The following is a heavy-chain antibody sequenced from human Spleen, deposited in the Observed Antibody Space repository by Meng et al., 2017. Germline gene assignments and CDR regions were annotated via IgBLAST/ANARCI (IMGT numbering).Heavy chain of an antibody. Sequence: SLKVSCKASGGTFSSYAISWVRQAPGQGLEWMGGIIPIFGTANYAQKFQGRVTITADESTSTAYMELSSLRSEDTAVYYCARVLRAPAAMGYYYYYGMDVWGQGTTVTVSS. D-gene: IGHD2-2*01. J-gene: IGHJ6*02. CDR2: IIPIFGTA. CDR1: GGTFSSYA. CDR3: ARVLRAPAAMGYYYYYGMDV. V-gene: IGHV1-69*13.